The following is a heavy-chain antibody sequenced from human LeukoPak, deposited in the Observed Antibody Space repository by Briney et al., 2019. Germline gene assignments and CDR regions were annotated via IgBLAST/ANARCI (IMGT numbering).Heavy chain of an antibody. J-gene: IGHJ3*02. CDR1: GFTFSGHW. Sequence: SGGSLRLSCAASGFTFSGHWMHWVRQAPGKGLVWVSRINTDGSNAIYADSVRGRFTISRDNAKNTLYLQMNSLRAEDTAVYYCARGLSPSEAYDTWGKGTMVAVSS. CDR3: ARGLSPSEAYDT. D-gene: IGHD5/OR15-5a*01. V-gene: IGHV3-74*01. CDR2: INTDGSNA.